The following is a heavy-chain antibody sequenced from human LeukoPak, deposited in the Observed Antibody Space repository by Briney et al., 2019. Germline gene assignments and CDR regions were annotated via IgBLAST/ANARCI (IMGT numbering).Heavy chain of an antibody. CDR2: INHSGST. D-gene: IGHD6-19*01. CDR1: GGSLSGYY. Sequence: SETLSLTCAVYGGSLSGYYWSWIRQPPGKGLEWIGEINHSGSTNYNPSLKSRVTISVDTSKNQFSLKLSSVTAADTAVYYCARGDSSGWYRRGEYNWFDPWGQGTLVTVSS. V-gene: IGHV4-34*01. J-gene: IGHJ5*02. CDR3: ARGDSSGWYRRGEYNWFDP.